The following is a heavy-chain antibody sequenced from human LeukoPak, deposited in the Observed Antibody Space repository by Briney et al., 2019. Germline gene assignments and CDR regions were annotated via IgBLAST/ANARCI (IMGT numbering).Heavy chain of an antibody. Sequence: SETLSLTCTVSGASITAYYWSWIRQPPGKGLEWVGCIYTSRNTDYNPSLNSRVTISVDTSKNQFSLRLNFVTAADTAVYYCARDRGFRPNYYGSGSYDSRVDPWGQGTLVTVSS. D-gene: IGHD3-10*01. CDR3: ARDRGFRPNYYGSGSYDSRVDP. J-gene: IGHJ5*02. CDR1: GASITAYY. V-gene: IGHV4-4*09. CDR2: IYTSRNT.